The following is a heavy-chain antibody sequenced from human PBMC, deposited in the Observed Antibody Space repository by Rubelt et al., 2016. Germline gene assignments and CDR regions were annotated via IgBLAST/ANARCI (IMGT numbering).Heavy chain of an antibody. D-gene: IGHD2-2*01. V-gene: IGHV1-69*01. CDR1: GGTFSSYA. CDR2: LIPIFGTA. CDR3: ARASSTSYWEGWFDP. J-gene: IGHJ5*02. Sequence: QVQLVQSGAEVKKPGSSVKVSCKASGGTFSSYAITWVRQAPGQGLEGMAGLIPIFGTANYAQKFQGRVTITADESTSTGYMELSSLSSEDTAVYYCARASSTSYWEGWFDPWGQGTLVTVSS.